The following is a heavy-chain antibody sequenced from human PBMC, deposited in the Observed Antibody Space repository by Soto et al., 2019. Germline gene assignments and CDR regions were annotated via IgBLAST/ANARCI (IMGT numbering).Heavy chain of an antibody. CDR1: GGSIDSGAFS. J-gene: IGHJ4*02. CDR2: VTHSGTA. Sequence: SETLSLTCAVSGGSIDSGAFSLSWIRQPPGNGLEWIGYVTHSGTAYSIPSLNGRLTLSVDSSQTQFSLKLTSVTAADSAFYYCARIHWAQSSLDYWGRGILVTVSS. V-gene: IGHV4-30-2*01. CDR3: ARIHWAQSSLDY. D-gene: IGHD6-19*01.